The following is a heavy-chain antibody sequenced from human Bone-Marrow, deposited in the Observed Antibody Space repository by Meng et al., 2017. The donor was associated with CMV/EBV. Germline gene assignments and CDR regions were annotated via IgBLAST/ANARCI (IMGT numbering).Heavy chain of an antibody. CDR3: ARDDRVVVPAAIEWCFDY. CDR2: IYSGGST. CDR1: GFTVSSNY. J-gene: IGHJ4*02. V-gene: IGHV3-53*05. Sequence: GESLKISCAASGFTVSSNYMSWVRQAPGKGLEWVSVIYSGGSTYYADSVKGRFTISRDNSKNTLYLQMNSLRAEDTAVYYCARDDRVVVPAAIEWCFDYWGQATLVTVSS. D-gene: IGHD2-2*01.